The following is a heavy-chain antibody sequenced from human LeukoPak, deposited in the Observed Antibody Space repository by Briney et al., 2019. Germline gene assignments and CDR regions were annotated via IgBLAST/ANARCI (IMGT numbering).Heavy chain of an antibody. D-gene: IGHD3-22*01. CDR1: GYTFTGYY. J-gene: IGHJ4*02. CDR3: AREVNYYDSIGYYLAY. V-gene: IGHV1-2*04. Sequence: GASVKVSCKASGYTFTGYYMPWVRQAPGQGLEWMGRINPNSGATNYAQKFQGWVTMTRDTSISTAYMELTRLRSDDTAVYYCAREVNYYDSIGYYLAYWGQGTLVTVSS. CDR2: INPNSGAT.